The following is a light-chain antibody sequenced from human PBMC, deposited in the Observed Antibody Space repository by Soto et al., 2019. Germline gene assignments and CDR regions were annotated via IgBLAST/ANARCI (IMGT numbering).Light chain of an antibody. CDR1: QSISSW. V-gene: IGKV1-39*01. Sequence: DIQMTQSPSTLSASLGDRVTITCPASQSISSWLAWYQQKPGKAPKLLIFAASSLQSGVPSRFSGSRSGPDFTLTISSLQPEDFATYYCQQSYSSPPTFGQGTKVDIK. J-gene: IGKJ1*01. CDR2: AAS. CDR3: QQSYSSPPT.